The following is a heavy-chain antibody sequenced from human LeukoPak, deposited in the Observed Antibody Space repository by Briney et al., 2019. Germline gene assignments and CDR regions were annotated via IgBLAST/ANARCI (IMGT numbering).Heavy chain of an antibody. V-gene: IGHV1-2*02. J-gene: IGHJ4*02. D-gene: IGHD2-2*01. CDR1: GYTFTGYY. CDR2: INPNSGGT. CDR3: AREGYCNSTSCYKPFDY. Sequence: ASVKVSCKASGYTFTGYYMHWVRQAPGQGLEWMGWINPNSGGTNYAQKLQGRVTMTTDTSTSTAYMELRSLRSDDTAVYYCAREGYCNSTSCYKPFDYWGQGTLVTVSS.